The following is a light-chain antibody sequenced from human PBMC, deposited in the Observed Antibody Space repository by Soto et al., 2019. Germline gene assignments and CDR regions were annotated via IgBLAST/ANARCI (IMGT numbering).Light chain of an antibody. J-gene: IGLJ3*02. Sequence: QSALTQPRSVSGSPGQSVTISCTGISSDVDSYNRVSWYQQPPGTAPKLMIYEVSNRPSGVPDRFSGSKSGNTASLTISGLQAEDEADYYCAAWDDSLSGWVFGGGTKLTVL. CDR1: SSDVDSYNR. CDR2: EVS. CDR3: AAWDDSLSGWV. V-gene: IGLV2-18*01.